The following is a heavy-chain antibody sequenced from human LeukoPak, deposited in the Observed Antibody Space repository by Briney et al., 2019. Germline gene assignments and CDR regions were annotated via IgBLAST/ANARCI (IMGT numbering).Heavy chain of an antibody. V-gene: IGHV1-3*01. D-gene: IGHD5-18*01. CDR1: GYTFSSYA. J-gene: IGHJ4*02. CDR3: ARSSPRYSQIDDY. CDR2: INAGNGNT. Sequence: ASVKVSCKASGYTFSSYAMHWVRQAPGQRLEWMGWINAGNGNTKFSHEFQGRVTITRDTSASTAYMELRSLRSDDTAVYYCARSSPRYSQIDDYWGQGTLVTVSS.